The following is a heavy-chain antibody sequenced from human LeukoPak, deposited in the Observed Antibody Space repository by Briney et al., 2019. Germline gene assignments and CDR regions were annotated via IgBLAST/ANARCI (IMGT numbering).Heavy chain of an antibody. V-gene: IGHV3-7*01. CDR3: TRTPDGVDY. D-gene: IGHD3-10*01. J-gene: IGHJ4*02. CDR1: GFTFSNYW. CDR2: IKEDGSEI. Sequence: PVGSLRLSCAASGFTFSNYWMTWVSQAPGKGLEWVANIKEDGSEIFYVDSVKGRFTISRDNARNSLYLQMNSLRAEDTAVYYCTRTPDGVDYWGQGTLVTVSS.